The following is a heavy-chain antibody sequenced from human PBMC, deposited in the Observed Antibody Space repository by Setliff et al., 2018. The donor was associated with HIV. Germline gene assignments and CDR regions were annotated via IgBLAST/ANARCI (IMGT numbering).Heavy chain of an antibody. D-gene: IGHD1-26*01. CDR3: ARTRAPYFFDF. V-gene: IGHV4-4*08. CDR1: GISINGYY. Sequence: SETLSLTCSVSGISINGYYWSWIRQSPRTRLEWIGYVSSIGNTNYNPSLKSRVTISVDTSKNQFSLQLNSVTPADTAVYFCARTRAPYFFDFWGQGAQVTVSS. CDR2: VSSIGNT. J-gene: IGHJ4*02.